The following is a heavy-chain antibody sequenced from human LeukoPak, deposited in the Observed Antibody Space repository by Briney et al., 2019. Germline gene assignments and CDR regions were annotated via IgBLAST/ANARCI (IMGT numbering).Heavy chain of an antibody. Sequence: GGSLRLSCAASGFTFSSYWMHWVRQAPGKGLVWVSRINSDGSTTNYADSVKGRFTISRDNAKNTLYLRMNSLRAEDTAVYYCAKSIMGTAGLLDYWGQGTLVTVSS. D-gene: IGHD5-18*01. CDR3: AKSIMGTAGLLDY. J-gene: IGHJ4*02. V-gene: IGHV3-74*01. CDR1: GFTFSSYW. CDR2: INSDGSTT.